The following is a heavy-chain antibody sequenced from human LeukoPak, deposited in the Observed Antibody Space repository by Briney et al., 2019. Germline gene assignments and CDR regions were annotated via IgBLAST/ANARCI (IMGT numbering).Heavy chain of an antibody. CDR1: GGSISSYY. V-gene: IGHV4-59*01. J-gene: IGHJ5*02. CDR2: VSYTGSS. Sequence: PSETLSLTCTVSGGSISSYYWNWMRQPPGKGLEWVGYVSYTGSSNYNPSLKSRVTMSVDTSKNQFSLKLSSVTAADTAVYYCTRGSDILTPWGQGTVVTVSS. CDR3: TRGSDILTP. D-gene: IGHD3-9*01.